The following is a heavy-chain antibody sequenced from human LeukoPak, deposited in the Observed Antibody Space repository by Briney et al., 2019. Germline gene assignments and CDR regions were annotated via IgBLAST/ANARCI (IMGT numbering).Heavy chain of an antibody. Sequence: GGSLRLSCAASGFTFSSYAMIWVRQAPGKGLEWVSAISGSGGTTNYADSVKGRFTISRDNSKNTLYLQMNSLRAEDTAVYYCAKDTFGVVERWFDPWGQGTLVTVSS. D-gene: IGHD3-3*01. CDR2: ISGSGGTT. V-gene: IGHV3-23*01. CDR3: AKDTFGVVERWFDP. J-gene: IGHJ5*02. CDR1: GFTFSSYA.